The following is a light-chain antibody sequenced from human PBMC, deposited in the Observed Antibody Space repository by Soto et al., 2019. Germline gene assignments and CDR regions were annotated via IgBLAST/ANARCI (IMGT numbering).Light chain of an antibody. CDR2: GND. CDR3: AAWDDSLNGPV. Sequence: QSVLTQPPSASGTPGQRVAISCSGSSSNIGSHTVNWYQQLPGTAPKLLIYGNDQRPSGVPDRFSGSKSGTSASLAISGLKSEEEVDYYCAAWDDSLNGPVFGGGTKLTVL. CDR1: SSNIGSHT. J-gene: IGLJ3*02. V-gene: IGLV1-44*01.